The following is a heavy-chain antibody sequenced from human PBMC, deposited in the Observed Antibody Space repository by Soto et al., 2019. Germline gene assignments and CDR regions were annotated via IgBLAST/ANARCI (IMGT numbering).Heavy chain of an antibody. CDR3: ARSDPGYAYGLNV. J-gene: IGHJ6*02. D-gene: IGHD5-18*01. Sequence: GGSLRLSCAASGFTVSDNYITWVRQAPGRGLEWVSLLYSGGRIYYADSVKGRFTISRDTSKKTLYLQMNSLRTEDTAVYYCARSDPGYAYGLNVWGQGPRSPSP. V-gene: IGHV3-53*01. CDR2: LYSGGRI. CDR1: GFTVSDNY.